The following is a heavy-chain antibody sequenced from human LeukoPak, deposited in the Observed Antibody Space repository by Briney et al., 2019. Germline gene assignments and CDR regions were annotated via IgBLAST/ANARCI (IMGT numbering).Heavy chain of an antibody. V-gene: IGHV4-61*01. CDR1: GGSVDSGSYY. J-gene: IGHJ4*02. CDR3: ARHLVGAALLDY. D-gene: IGHD1-26*01. Sequence: PSETLSLTCTVSGGSVDSGSYYWSWIRQPPGKGLEWIGNIYYRGNTNYNPSLKSRVTISVDTSKNQFSLKLTSVTAADTAVYYCARHLVGAALLDYWGQGTLVTVSS. CDR2: IYYRGNT.